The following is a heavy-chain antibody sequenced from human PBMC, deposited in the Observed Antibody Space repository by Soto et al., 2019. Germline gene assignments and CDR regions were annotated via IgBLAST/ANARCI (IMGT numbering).Heavy chain of an antibody. D-gene: IGHD2-2*01. CDR2: ISAYNGNT. CDR3: ARAGYCISTSCRPPTWFDP. CDR1: GYTFTSYG. J-gene: IGHJ5*02. Sequence: QVQLVQSGAEVKKPGASVKVSCKASGYTFTSYGISWVRQAPGQGLEWMGWISAYNGNTNYAQKLQGRVTMTTDTSTSTAYMELRSLRSDDTAVYYCARAGYCISTSCRPPTWFDPWGQGTLVTVSS. V-gene: IGHV1-18*01.